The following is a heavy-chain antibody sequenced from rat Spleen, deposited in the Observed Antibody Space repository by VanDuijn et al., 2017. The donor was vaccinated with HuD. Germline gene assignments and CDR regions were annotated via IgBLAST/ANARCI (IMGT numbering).Heavy chain of an antibody. CDR1: GFTFTDYY. D-gene: IGHD1-10*01. CDR3: ARHNNFDY. V-gene: IGHV5-29*01. CDR2: ISSDGRRN. J-gene: IGHJ2*01. Sequence: EVQLVESDGGLVQPGKSLKLSCAASGFTFTDYYMAWVRQAPTKGLEWVATISSDGRRNYYRDSVKGRFTISRDNAKNTQYLQMDSLRSEDTATYYCARHNNFDYWGQGVMVPVSS.